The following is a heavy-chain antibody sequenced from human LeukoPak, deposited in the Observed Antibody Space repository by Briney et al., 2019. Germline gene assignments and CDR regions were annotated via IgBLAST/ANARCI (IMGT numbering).Heavy chain of an antibody. D-gene: IGHD3-3*01. CDR1: GFTFSSYS. CDR2: ISSSSSYI. V-gene: IGHV3-21*01. Sequence: GGSLRLSCAASGFTFSSYSMNWVRQAPGKGLEWVSSISSSSSYIYYADSVKGRFTISRDNAKNSLYLQMNSLRAEDTAVYYCARDQGTVFGYFNYWGQGTLVTVSS. CDR3: ARDQGTVFGYFNY. J-gene: IGHJ4*02.